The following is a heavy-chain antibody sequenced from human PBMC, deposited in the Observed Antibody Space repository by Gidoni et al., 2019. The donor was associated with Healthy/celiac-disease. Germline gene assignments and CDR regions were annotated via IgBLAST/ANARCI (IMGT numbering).Heavy chain of an antibody. J-gene: IGHJ4*02. D-gene: IGHD3-22*01. CDR3: ARDPPRRDSSGYSDY. Sequence: QVPLVQSGAEVKKPGASVKVSCKASGYTFTSYGISWVRQAPGQGLEWMGWISAYNGNTNDAQKLQGRVTMTTDTSTSTAYMELRSLRSDDTAVYYCARDPPRRDSSGYSDYWGQGTLVTVSS. CDR2: ISAYNGNT. CDR1: GYTFTSYG. V-gene: IGHV1-18*01.